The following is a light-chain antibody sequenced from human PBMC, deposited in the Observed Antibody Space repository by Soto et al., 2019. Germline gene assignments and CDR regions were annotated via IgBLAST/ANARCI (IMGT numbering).Light chain of an antibody. CDR1: QTINNNH. V-gene: IGKV3-20*01. J-gene: IGKJ1*01. CDR3: QQYDSSRT. Sequence: EIVLTQSPGTLSLSPGERATLSCRASQTINNNHLAWYQQKPGQAPSLLIYDASTRATGIPDRFSGSGSGTDFTLTISRLEPEDFAVYFCQQYDSSRTFGQGTKVEIK. CDR2: DAS.